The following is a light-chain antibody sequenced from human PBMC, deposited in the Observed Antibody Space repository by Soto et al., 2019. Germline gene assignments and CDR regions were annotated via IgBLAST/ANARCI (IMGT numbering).Light chain of an antibody. J-gene: IGLJ1*01. V-gene: IGLV2-14*01. CDR1: SSDVGGYKY. CDR2: EVS. CDR3: CSYTSSTTYV. Sequence: QSALTQPASVSGSPGQSITISCSGTSSDVGGYKYVSWYQQHPGKAPKLMIYEVSNRPSGVSDRFYGSKSGNTASLTISGLQAEDEADYYCCSYTSSTTYVFGTGIKLTVL.